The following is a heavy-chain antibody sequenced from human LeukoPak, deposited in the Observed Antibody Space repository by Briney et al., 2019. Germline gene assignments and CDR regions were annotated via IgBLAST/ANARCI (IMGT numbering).Heavy chain of an antibody. V-gene: IGHV4-59*12. CDR2: IYYSGST. CDR1: GGSISSYY. D-gene: IGHD2-8*01. Sequence: SETLSLTCTVSGGSISSYYWSWIRQPPGKGLEWIGYIYYSGSTNYNPSLKSRVTISVDTSKNQFSLKLSSVTAADTAVYYCARVGYCTNGVCGGTDCWGQGTLVTVSS. CDR3: ARVGYCTNGVCGGTDC. J-gene: IGHJ4*02.